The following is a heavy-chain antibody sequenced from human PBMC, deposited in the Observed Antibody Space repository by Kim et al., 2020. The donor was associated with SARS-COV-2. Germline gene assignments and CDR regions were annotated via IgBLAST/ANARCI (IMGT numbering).Heavy chain of an antibody. D-gene: IGHD2-15*01. CDR2: T. J-gene: IGHJ4*02. Sequence: TYYTPSLKSRVTISVDTSKNQFSLKLSSVTAADTAVYYCARAGVAAYDYWGQGTLVTVSS. V-gene: IGHV4-30-2*05. CDR3: ARAGVAAYDY.